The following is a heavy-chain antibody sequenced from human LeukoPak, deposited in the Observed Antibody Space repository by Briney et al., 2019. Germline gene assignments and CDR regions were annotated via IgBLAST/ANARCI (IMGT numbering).Heavy chain of an antibody. CDR2: IYYSGST. J-gene: IGHJ6*03. V-gene: IGHV4-39*07. CDR1: GGSISSSSYY. Sequence: SETLSLTCTVSGGSISSSSYYWGWIRQPPGKGLEWIGSIYYSGSTYYNPSLKSRVTISVDTSKNQFSLKLSSVTAADTAVYYCARYLVGPLVGSYYSHYMDVWGKGTTVTISS. CDR3: ARYLVGPLVGSYYSHYMDV. D-gene: IGHD2-2*01.